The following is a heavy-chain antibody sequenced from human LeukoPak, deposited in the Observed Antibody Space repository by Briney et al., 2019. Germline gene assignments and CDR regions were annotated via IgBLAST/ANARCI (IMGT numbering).Heavy chain of an antibody. CDR2: ISADAIRI. D-gene: IGHD3-10*02. CDR1: GFIFSDYG. V-gene: IGHV3-23*01. Sequence: PGGTLRLSCAASGFIFSDYGMNWVRQAPGKGLEWVSSISADAIRIYYADSVRGRFSISRDNSKNSLYLQMNSLRAEDTAVYYCAELGITMIGGVWGKGTTVTISS. CDR3: AELGITMIGGV. J-gene: IGHJ6*04.